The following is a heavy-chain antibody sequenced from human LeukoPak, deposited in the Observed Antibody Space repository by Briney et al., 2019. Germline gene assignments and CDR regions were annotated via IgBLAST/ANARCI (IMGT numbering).Heavy chain of an antibody. CDR2: IYYSGST. V-gene: IGHV4-59*01. J-gene: IGHJ5*02. CDR1: GGSISSYY. CDR3: ARARPRFDP. Sequence: SETLSLTCTVSGGSISSYYWSSIRQPPGKGLEWIGYIYYSGSTNYNPSLKSRVTISVDTSKNQFSLKLSSVTAADTAVYYCARARPRFDPWGQGTLVTVSS.